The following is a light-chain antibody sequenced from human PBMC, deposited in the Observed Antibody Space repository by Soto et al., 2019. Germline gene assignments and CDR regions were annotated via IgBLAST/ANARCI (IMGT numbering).Light chain of an antibody. J-gene: IGKJ4*01. CDR2: AAS. CDR3: QQYNIYPLT. V-gene: IGKV1-16*01. Sequence: IQLSTTLSSRAASIREKETITCRASQDISSYLNWYQQKPGKAPKLLIYAASSLQSGVPSRFSGSGSGTDFTLTISSLQPEDFATYYCQQYNIYPLTFGGGSNVDI. CDR1: QDISSY.